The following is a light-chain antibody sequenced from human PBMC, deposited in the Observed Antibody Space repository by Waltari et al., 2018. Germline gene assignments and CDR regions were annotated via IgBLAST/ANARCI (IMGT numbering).Light chain of an antibody. J-gene: IGKJ1*01. CDR1: QYIGDY. CDR2: EAS. V-gene: IGKV3-11*01. Sequence: VLTQSPATLSLSPGDRATLSCRASQYIGDYLAWYQQKPGQAPRLLMSEASNRATGVPDRFSASGSGTDFTLTVSSLEPEDFAVYYCQQRSNWPRTFGQGTKVEIK. CDR3: QQRSNWPRT.